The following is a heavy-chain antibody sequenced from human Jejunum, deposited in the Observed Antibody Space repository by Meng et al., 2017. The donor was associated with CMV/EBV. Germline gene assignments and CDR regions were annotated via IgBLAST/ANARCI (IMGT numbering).Heavy chain of an antibody. J-gene: IGHJ5*02. V-gene: IGHV1-2*02. Sequence: KASGYTVTGYYMHWVRQAPGQGLEWMGWINPNSGGTNYAQKFQGRVTMTRDTSISTAYMELSRLRSDDTAVYYCAGTSCYSCFWFDPWGQGTLVTVSS. CDR1: GYTVTGYY. D-gene: IGHD2-2*02. CDR3: AGTSCYSCFWFDP. CDR2: INPNSGGT.